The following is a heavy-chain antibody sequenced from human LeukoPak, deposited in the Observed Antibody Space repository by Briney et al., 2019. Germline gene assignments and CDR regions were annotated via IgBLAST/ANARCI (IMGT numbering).Heavy chain of an antibody. Sequence: GGSLRLSCAASGFTFSSYAMSWVRQAPGKGLEWVSAISGSGGSTYYADSVKGRFTISRDNSKNTLYLQMNSLKTEDTAVYYCTASDHLYCSSTDCHIDYWGQGTLVTVSS. CDR3: TASDHLYCSSTDCHIDY. CDR2: ISGSGGST. D-gene: IGHD2-2*01. CDR1: GFTFSSYA. V-gene: IGHV3-23*01. J-gene: IGHJ4*02.